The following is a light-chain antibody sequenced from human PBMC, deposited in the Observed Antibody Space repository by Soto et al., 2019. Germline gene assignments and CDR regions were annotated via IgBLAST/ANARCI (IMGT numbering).Light chain of an antibody. CDR1: SSDVGGYNY. J-gene: IGLJ3*02. V-gene: IGLV2-8*01. CDR3: SSYGGSPLGV. CDR2: EVS. Sequence: QSALTQPPSASGSPGQSVTISCTGTSSDVGGYNYVSWYQQQPGRAPKLMIYEVSKRPSGVPDRFSGSKSGNTASLTVSGLQAEDEADYYCSSYGGSPLGVFGGGTKLTVL.